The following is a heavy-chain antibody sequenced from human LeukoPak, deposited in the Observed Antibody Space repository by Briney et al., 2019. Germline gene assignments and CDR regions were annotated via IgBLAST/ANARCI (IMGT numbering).Heavy chain of an antibody. Sequence: ASVKVSCKASGYTFTGYYMHWVRQAPGQGLEWMGWIKPNSGGTRSAQKFQGRVTMTRDTSISTAYMELSSLRYDDTAVYYCARGSAVGATLYNWFDPWGQGTLVTVSS. CDR3: ARGSAVGATLYNWFDP. CDR1: GYTFTGYY. J-gene: IGHJ5*02. V-gene: IGHV1-2*02. D-gene: IGHD1-26*01. CDR2: IKPNSGGT.